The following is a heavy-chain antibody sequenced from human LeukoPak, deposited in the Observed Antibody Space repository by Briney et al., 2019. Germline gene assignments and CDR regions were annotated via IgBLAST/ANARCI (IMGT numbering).Heavy chain of an antibody. CDR3: ARDAAATPGFDP. V-gene: IGHV4-31*03. Sequence: PSETLSLTCTVSGGSISSGGCYWSWIRQHPGKGLEWIGYIYYSGSTYYNPSLKSRVTISVGTSKNQFSLKLSSVTAADTAVYYCARDAAATPGFDPWGQGTLVTVSS. CDR1: GGSISSGGCY. D-gene: IGHD2-15*01. J-gene: IGHJ5*02. CDR2: IYYSGST.